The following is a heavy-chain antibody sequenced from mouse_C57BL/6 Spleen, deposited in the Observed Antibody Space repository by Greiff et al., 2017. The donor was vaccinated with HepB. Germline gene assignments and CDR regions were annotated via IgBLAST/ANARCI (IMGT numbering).Heavy chain of an antibody. CDR1: GFTFSSYG. CDR3: ARHYYGSSYGFDY. D-gene: IGHD1-1*01. Sequence: EVKLVESGGDLVKPGGSLKLSCAASGFTFSSYGMSWVRQTPDKRLEWVATISSGGSYTYYPDSVKGRFTISRDNAKNTLYLQMSSLKSEDTAMYYCARHYYGSSYGFDYWGQGTTLTVSS. CDR2: ISSGGSYT. V-gene: IGHV5-6*01. J-gene: IGHJ2*01.